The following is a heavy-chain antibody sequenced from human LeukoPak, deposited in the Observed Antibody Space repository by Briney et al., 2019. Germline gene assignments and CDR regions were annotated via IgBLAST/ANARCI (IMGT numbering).Heavy chain of an antibody. J-gene: IGHJ4*02. V-gene: IGHV4-59*01. Sequence: SETLSLTCTVSGGSISSYYWSWIRQPPGKGLEWIGYIYYSGSTNYNPSLKSRVTISVDTSKNQFSLKLSSVTAADTAVYYCARMDYGDPFDYRGQGTPVTVSS. D-gene: IGHD4-17*01. CDR1: GGSISSYY. CDR3: ARMDYGDPFDY. CDR2: IYYSGST.